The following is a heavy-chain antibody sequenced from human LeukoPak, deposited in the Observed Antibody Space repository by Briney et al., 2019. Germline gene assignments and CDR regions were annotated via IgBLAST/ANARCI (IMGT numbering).Heavy chain of an antibody. V-gene: IGHV4-59*11. D-gene: IGHD3-22*01. CDR3: ARDDYDSRGEAFDI. CDR2: IFYVGST. CDR1: GDSIGSHY. J-gene: IGHJ3*02. Sequence: PSETLSLTCTVSGDSIGSHYWSWIRQPPGKGLEWSGYIFYVGSTNYNPSLKSRVTISVDTSKNQFSLKLNSVTAADTAVYYCARDDYDSRGEAFDIWGQGTMVTVSS.